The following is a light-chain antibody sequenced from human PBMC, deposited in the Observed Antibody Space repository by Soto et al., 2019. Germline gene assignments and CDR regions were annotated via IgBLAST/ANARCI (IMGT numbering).Light chain of an antibody. CDR2: DAS. V-gene: IGKV3-11*01. Sequence: EIVLTHSPGTLSLSPCERATLSSSASQTISSTYLAWYQQKPGQAPRLLIYDASNRATGIPARFSGSGSGTDFTLTISSLEPEDFAVYYCQQRNNWPPVTFGGGTKVDIK. J-gene: IGKJ4*01. CDR3: QQRNNWPPVT. CDR1: QTISSTY.